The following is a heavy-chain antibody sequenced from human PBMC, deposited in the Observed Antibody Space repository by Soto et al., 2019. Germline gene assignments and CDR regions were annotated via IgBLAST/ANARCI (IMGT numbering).Heavy chain of an antibody. Sequence: EVQLVESGGGLVQPGESLRLSCAASGYTFSPFWMHWVRQAPGKGLVWVSHINSDGSTIVYADSVKGRFTISRDNAKNTLYLQMNSLKAEDTAVYYCVRDRGYPDSFDVWGRGKMVTVSS. CDR3: VRDRGYPDSFDV. J-gene: IGHJ3*01. V-gene: IGHV3-74*01. CDR2: INSDGSTI. CDR1: GYTFSPFW. D-gene: IGHD3-10*01.